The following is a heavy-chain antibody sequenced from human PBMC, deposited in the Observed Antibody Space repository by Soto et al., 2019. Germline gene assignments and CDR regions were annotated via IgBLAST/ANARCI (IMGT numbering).Heavy chain of an antibody. Sequence: PSETLSLTCAVYGGSFSGYYWSWIRQPPGKGLEWIGEINHSGSTNYNPSLKSRVTISVDTSKNQFSLKLSSVTAADTAVYYCARGSPPYYYDSSGYYSGEFDYWGQGTLVTVSS. D-gene: IGHD3-22*01. J-gene: IGHJ4*02. CDR3: ARGSPPYYYDSSGYYSGEFDY. CDR1: GGSFSGYY. CDR2: INHSGST. V-gene: IGHV4-34*01.